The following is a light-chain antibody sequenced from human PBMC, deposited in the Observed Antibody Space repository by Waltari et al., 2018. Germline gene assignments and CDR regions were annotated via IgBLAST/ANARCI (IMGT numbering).Light chain of an antibody. CDR2: EVS. CDR3: SSYTSSSTYVV. Sequence: QSALTQPASVSGSTGQSITISCTGTSSDVGGYNYVSWYQQHPGNAPKLMIYEVSNRPSGVSNRFSGSTCGNTASLTISGLQAEDEADYYCSSYTSSSTYVVFGGGTKLTVL. V-gene: IGLV2-14*01. CDR1: SSDVGGYNY. J-gene: IGLJ2*01.